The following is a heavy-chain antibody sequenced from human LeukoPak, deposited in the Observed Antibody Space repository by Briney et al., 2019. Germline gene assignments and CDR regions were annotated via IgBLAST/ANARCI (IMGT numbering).Heavy chain of an antibody. J-gene: IGHJ5*02. CDR3: ARGGCSSWYNWFDP. D-gene: IGHD6-13*01. CDR2: INPNSGGT. V-gene: IGHV1-2*02. Sequence: ASVKVSCKASGYTFTGYDMHWVRQAPGQGLEWMGWINPNSGGTNYAQKFQGRVTMTRDTSISTAYMELSRLRSDDTAVYYCARGGCSSWYNWFDPWGQGTLVTVSS. CDR1: GYTFTGYD.